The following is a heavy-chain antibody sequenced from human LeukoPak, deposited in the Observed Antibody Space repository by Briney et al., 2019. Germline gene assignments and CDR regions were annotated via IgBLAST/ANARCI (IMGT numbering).Heavy chain of an antibody. CDR3: ARSIAAAGYMDG. CDR2: INTNTGNP. Sequence: VASVKVSCKPSGYTVTGYYIHWVPQAPGQGLEWMGWINTNTGNPTYAQGFTGRFVFSLDTSVSTAYLQISSLKAEDTAVYYCARSIAAAGYMDGWGKGTTVTASS. J-gene: IGHJ6*03. D-gene: IGHD6-13*01. V-gene: IGHV7-4-1*02. CDR1: GYTVTGYY.